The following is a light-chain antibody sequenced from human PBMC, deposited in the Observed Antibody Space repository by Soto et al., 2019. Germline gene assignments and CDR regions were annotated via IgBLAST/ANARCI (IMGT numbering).Light chain of an antibody. CDR2: VAS. Sequence: EIVMTQSPGTLSLSPGERATLSCRASQSVSTNLAWYQQIPGQAPRLLIYVASTRATGIPARFSGSGSGTEFTLAISSLQSEDFAVYYCQQYNDWPQTFGLGTKVEIK. V-gene: IGKV3-15*01. CDR3: QQYNDWPQT. J-gene: IGKJ1*01. CDR1: QSVSTN.